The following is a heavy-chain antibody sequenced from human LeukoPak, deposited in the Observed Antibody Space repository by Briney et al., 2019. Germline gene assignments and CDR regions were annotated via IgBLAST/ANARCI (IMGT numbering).Heavy chain of an antibody. D-gene: IGHD6-19*01. J-gene: IGHJ4*02. Sequence: ASVKVSCKASRYTFTGYYLHWVRQAPAQGLEWMGWINPNSGGTNYAQKFQGRVTMTRDTSISTAYMEPSRLRSDDTAVYYCARDRPIAVAGRGFWEFDYWGQGTLVTVSS. CDR1: RYTFTGYY. V-gene: IGHV1-2*02. CDR3: ARDRPIAVAGRGFWEFDY. CDR2: INPNSGGT.